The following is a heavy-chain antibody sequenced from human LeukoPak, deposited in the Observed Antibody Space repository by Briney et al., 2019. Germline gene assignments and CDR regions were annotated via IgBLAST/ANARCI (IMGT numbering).Heavy chain of an antibody. J-gene: IGHJ4*02. V-gene: IGHV3-23*01. Sequence: SGGSLRLSCTASRFTFSNYPMTWVRQAPGKGLEWVSTIGDSGGSTSYADSVRGRFTISRDNSKNTLYLQMNNLRAEDTALYYCAKEVWNRTPFKYFDYWGQGTLVTVSS. CDR2: IGDSGGST. CDR3: AKEVWNRTPFKYFDY. D-gene: IGHD1-1*01. CDR1: RFTFSNYP.